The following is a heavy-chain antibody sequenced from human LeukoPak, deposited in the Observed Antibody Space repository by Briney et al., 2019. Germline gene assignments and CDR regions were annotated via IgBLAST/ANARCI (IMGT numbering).Heavy chain of an antibody. Sequence: PSETLSLTCTVSGASVSSGSYYWSWIRQPPGKGLEWIGYIYYSGSTNYNPSLKSRVTISVDTSKNQFSLKLSSVTAADTAVYYCARDEGDYWGQGTLGTVSS. V-gene: IGHV4-61*01. CDR1: GASVSSGSYY. J-gene: IGHJ4*02. CDR2: IYYSGST. CDR3: ARDEGDY.